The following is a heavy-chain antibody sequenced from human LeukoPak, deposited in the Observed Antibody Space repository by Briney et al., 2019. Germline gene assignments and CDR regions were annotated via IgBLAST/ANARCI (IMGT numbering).Heavy chain of an antibody. CDR3: ARHRGRAYFDY. J-gene: IGHJ4*02. Sequence: SETLSLTCTVSGGSISSSRDYWAWLRQPPGKGLEWIANIYYSGSTYYSPSLKSRVTISVGTSKNQFSLKLSSVTAADTAVYYCARHRGRAYFDYWGQGTLVTVSS. V-gene: IGHV4-39*01. CDR2: IYYSGST. D-gene: IGHD3-10*01. CDR1: GGSISSSRDY.